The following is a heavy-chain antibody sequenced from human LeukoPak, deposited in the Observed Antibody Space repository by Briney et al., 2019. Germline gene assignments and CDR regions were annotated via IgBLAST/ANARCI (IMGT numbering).Heavy chain of an antibody. V-gene: IGHV4-39*01. CDR3: ARLSVGATDWFDP. D-gene: IGHD1-26*01. CDR2: IYYSGST. J-gene: IGHJ5*02. Sequence: SETLSLTCTVSGGSISSSSYYWGWIRQPPGKGLEWIGSIYYSGSTYYNPSLKSRVTISVDTSKNQFSLKLSSVTAADTAVYYCARLSVGATDWFDPWGQGTLVTVSS. CDR1: GGSISSSSYY.